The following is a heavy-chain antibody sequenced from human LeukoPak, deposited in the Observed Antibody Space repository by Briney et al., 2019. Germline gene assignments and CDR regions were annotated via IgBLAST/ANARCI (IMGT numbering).Heavy chain of an antibody. CDR2: INGDGSST. D-gene: IGHD6-13*01. CDR1: GFTFSTYW. J-gene: IGHJ5*02. CDR3: VGLIAAAGNL. Sequence: GGSLRLSCAASGFTFSTYWMHWVRQAPGKGLVWVSRINGDGSSTNYAGSVKGRFTISRDNAKNTLYLQMNSLRAEDTAVYYCVGLIAAAGNLWGQGALVTVSS. V-gene: IGHV3-74*01.